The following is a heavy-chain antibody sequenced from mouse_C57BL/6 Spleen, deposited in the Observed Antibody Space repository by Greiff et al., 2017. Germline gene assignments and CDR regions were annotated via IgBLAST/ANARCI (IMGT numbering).Heavy chain of an antibody. D-gene: IGHD2-4*01. CDR3: TRGGDYEDYAMDD. CDR1: GFTFSSYA. V-gene: IGHV5-9-1*02. CDR2: ISSGGDDI. Sequence: EVKLMESGEGLVKPGGSLKLSCAASGFTFSSYAMSWVRQTPEKRLEWVAYISSGGDDIYYADTVKGRFTISRDKTRNTLYLQMSSLKSEDTAMYYCTRGGDYEDYAMDDWGQGTSVTVSS. J-gene: IGHJ4*01.